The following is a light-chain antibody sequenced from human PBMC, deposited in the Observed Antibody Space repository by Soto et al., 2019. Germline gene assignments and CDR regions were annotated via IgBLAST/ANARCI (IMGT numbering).Light chain of an antibody. V-gene: IGKV3-11*01. Sequence: EIVLTQSPATLSLSPGERATLSCSASQSVRSYLAWYQQKPGQAPRLLTYDASSRATGIPARFSGSGSGTDSTLTISRLEPEDFAVYYCQQRSNWPTFGPGTKVDI. CDR1: QSVRSY. CDR3: QQRSNWPT. CDR2: DAS. J-gene: IGKJ3*01.